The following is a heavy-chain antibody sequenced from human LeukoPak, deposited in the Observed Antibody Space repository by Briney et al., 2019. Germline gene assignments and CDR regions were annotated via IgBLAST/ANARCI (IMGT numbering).Heavy chain of an antibody. J-gene: IGHJ4*02. Sequence: TSETLSLTCAVYGGSFSGYYWSWIRQPPGKGLEWIGEINHSGSTNYNPSLKSRVTISVDTSKNQFSLKLSSVTAADTAVYYCARGKRWLNDYWGQGTLVTVSS. CDR3: ARGKRWLNDY. CDR2: INHSGST. CDR1: GGSFSGYY. D-gene: IGHD5-24*01. V-gene: IGHV4-34*01.